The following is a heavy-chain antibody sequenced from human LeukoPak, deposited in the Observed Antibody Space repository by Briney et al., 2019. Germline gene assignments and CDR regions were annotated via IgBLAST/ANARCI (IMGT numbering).Heavy chain of an antibody. CDR3: ARRRSSGWYEYYFDY. D-gene: IGHD6-19*01. V-gene: IGHV4-59*08. J-gene: IGHJ4*02. CDR2: IYYSEST. CDR1: GGSISSYY. Sequence: PSETLSLTCTVSGGSISSYYWSWIRQPPGKGLEWIGYIYYSESTNYNPSLKSRVTISVDTSKNQFSLKLSSVTAADTAVYYCARRRSSGWYEYYFDYWGQGTLVTVSS.